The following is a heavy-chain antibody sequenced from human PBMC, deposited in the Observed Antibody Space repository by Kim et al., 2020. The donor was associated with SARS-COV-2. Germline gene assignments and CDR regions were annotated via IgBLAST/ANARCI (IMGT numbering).Heavy chain of an antibody. CDR3: ASSGADSSGYYSDDY. J-gene: IGHJ4*02. CDR1: GGTFSSYA. CDR2: IIPILGIA. Sequence: SVKVSCKASGGTFSSYAISWVRQAPGQGLEWMGRIIPILGIANYAQKFQGRVTITADKSTSTAYMELSSLRSEDTAVYYCASSGADSSGYYSDDYWGQGTLVTVSS. D-gene: IGHD3-22*01. V-gene: IGHV1-69*04.